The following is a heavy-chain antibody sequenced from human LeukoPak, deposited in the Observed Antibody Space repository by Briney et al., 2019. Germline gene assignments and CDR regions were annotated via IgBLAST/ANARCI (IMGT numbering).Heavy chain of an antibody. Sequence: KTSETLSLTCTVSGYPISSGYYWGWIRQPPGKGLEWIGSIYHSGSTYYNPSLKSRVTISVDTSKTQFSLKLSSVTAADTAVYYCARAELRFGELPEPRTGYFDLWGRGTLVTVSS. CDR2: IYHSGST. CDR3: ARAELRFGELPEPRTGYFDL. CDR1: GYPISSGYY. D-gene: IGHD3-10*01. V-gene: IGHV4-38-2*02. J-gene: IGHJ2*01.